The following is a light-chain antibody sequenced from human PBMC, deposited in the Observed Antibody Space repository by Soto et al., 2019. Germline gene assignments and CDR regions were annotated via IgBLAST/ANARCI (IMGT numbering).Light chain of an antibody. CDR3: QQYGSSYT. V-gene: IGKV3-20*01. CDR2: GAS. Sequence: ENVLTQSPGTLSLPPGDTATLSCRASQTIFNSYLAWYQQKPGQAPRLLIYGASSRATGIPDRFSGGGSGTDFTLTITRLEPEDFAVYYCQQYGSSYTFGQGTKLEMK. J-gene: IGKJ2*01. CDR1: QTIFNSY.